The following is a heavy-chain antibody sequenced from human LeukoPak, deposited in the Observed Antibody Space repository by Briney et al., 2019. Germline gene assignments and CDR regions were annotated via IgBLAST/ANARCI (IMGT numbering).Heavy chain of an antibody. CDR3: AKRGRSSWYFDY. V-gene: IGHV4-59*01. CDR1: GGSISGYY. J-gene: IGHJ4*02. D-gene: IGHD6-13*01. CDR2: IHYSGTT. Sequence: PSETLSLTCTVSGGSISGYYWNWIRQPPGKGLEWIGYIHYSGTTNYNPSLKSRVTISVDTSKNQLSLMLSSVTAADTAVYYCAKRGRSSWYFDYWGQGTQVTISS.